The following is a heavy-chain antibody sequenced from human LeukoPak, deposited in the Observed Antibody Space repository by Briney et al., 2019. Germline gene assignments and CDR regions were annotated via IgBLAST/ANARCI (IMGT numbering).Heavy chain of an antibody. CDR3: ARAYSASYYWLY. Sequence: GGSLKLSCAASGFIFSNYAMSWVRQAPGKGLEWVSGISASGGNPYYADSVKGRFTISRDSSRNTVYLQMNGLRVEDTALYYCARAYSASYYWLYWGQGTLVTVSS. V-gene: IGHV3-23*01. CDR1: GFIFSNYA. CDR2: ISASGGNP. D-gene: IGHD1-26*01. J-gene: IGHJ4*02.